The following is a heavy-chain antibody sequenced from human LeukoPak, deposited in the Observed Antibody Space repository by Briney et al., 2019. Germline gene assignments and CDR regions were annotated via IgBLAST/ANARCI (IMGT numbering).Heavy chain of an antibody. V-gene: IGHV5-51*01. J-gene: IGHJ4*02. CDR2: IYPGDSDT. D-gene: IGHD5-18*01. Sequence: GGSLRLSCKGSGYSFTSYWIGWVRQLPGKGLEWMGIIYPGDSDTRYSPSFQGPVTISADKSISTAYLQWSSLKASDTAMYYCARGGYSYGTGYWGQGTLVTVSS. CDR3: ARGGYSYGTGY. CDR1: GYSFTSYW.